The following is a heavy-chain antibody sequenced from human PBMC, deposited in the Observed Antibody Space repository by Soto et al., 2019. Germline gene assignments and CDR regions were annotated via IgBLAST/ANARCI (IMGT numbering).Heavy chain of an antibody. Sequence: GGALRLSCSASGFIFTSHSMGWVRQAPWKGLEWVSSISGSSTYIYYADSVKGRFSISRDNAKNSLSLQMSSLRTDGTAVYYWASSNSAPIAYWGQGTLVTVS. D-gene: IGHD4-4*01. J-gene: IGHJ4*02. V-gene: IGHV3-21*01. CDR2: ISGSSTYI. CDR3: ASSNSAPIAY. CDR1: GFIFTSHS.